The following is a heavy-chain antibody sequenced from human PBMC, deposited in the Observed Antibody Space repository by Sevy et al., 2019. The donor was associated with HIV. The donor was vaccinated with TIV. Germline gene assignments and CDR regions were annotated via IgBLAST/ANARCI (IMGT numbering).Heavy chain of an antibody. D-gene: IGHD3-22*01. CDR2: ISGYNRNT. V-gene: IGHV1-18*01. Sequence: ATVKVSCQASGYTFSNYGVTWVRQAPGQGLEWMGWISGYNRNTKYTQKFQDRVIMSTDTATSTAYMELRSLRSVDSAVYYCVRDENLSLIVVDPDYWGQGTPVTVSS. CDR1: GYTFSNYG. CDR3: VRDENLSLIVVDPDY. J-gene: IGHJ4*02.